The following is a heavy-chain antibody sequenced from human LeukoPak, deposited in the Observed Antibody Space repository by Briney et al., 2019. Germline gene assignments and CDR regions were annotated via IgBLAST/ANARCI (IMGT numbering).Heavy chain of an antibody. CDR1: GGTFSSYA. CDR2: IIPIFGTA. J-gene: IGHJ6*03. V-gene: IGHV1-69*01. Sequence: GSSVKVSCKASGGTFSSYAIGWVRQAPGQGLEWMGGIIPIFGTANYAQKFQGRVTITADESTSTAYMELSSLRSEDTAVYYCAREPVGWDVVVPAYYYYYYYMDVWGKGTTVTVSS. D-gene: IGHD2-2*01. CDR3: AREPVGWDVVVPAYYYYYYYMDV.